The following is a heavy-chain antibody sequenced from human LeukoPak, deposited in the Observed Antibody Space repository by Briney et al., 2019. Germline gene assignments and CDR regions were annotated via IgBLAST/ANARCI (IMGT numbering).Heavy chain of an antibody. V-gene: IGHV4-31*03. Sequence: NSSETLSLTCTVSSGSISSGGYYWGWIRQHPGKGLEWIGYIYYSGSTYYNPSLKSRVTISVDTSKNQFSLKLSSVTAADTAVYYCARVRKEQLEYFQHWGQGTLVTVSS. D-gene: IGHD6-13*01. J-gene: IGHJ1*01. CDR2: IYYSGST. CDR3: ARVRKEQLEYFQH. CDR1: SGSISSGGYY.